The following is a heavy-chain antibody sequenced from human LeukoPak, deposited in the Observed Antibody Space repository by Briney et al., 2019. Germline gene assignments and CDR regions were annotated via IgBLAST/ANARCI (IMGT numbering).Heavy chain of an antibody. V-gene: IGHV4-39*01. CDR1: GGSISSSSYY. J-gene: IGHJ4*02. Sequence: PSETLSLTCTVSGGSISSSSYYWGWICQPPGKGLEWIGSIYYSGSTYYNPSLKGRVTISVDTSKNQFSLKLSSVTAADTAVYYCARLTRVRNYGGNFGDYWGQGTLVTVSS. CDR2: IYYSGST. CDR3: ARLTRVRNYGGNFGDY. D-gene: IGHD4-23*01.